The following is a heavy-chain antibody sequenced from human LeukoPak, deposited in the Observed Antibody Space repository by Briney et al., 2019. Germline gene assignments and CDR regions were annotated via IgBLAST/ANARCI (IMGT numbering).Heavy chain of an antibody. D-gene: IGHD5-12*01. CDR2: IIPIFGTA. J-gene: IGHJ6*03. CDR3: ARGVATGGGYYYYYYMDV. V-gene: IGHV1-69*13. CDR1: GGTFSSYA. Sequence: GASVKVSCKASGGTFSSYAINWVRQAPGQGLEWMGGIIPIFGTANYAQKFQGRVTITADESTSTAYMELSSLRSEDTAVYYCARGVATGGGYYYYYYMDVWGKGTTVTISS.